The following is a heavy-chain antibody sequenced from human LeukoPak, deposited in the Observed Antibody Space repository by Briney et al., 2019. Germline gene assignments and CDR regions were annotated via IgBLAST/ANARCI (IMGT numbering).Heavy chain of an antibody. V-gene: IGHV3-15*01. D-gene: IGHD4-17*01. J-gene: IGHJ4*02. CDR3: ITEPHDYGDFTFGY. Sequence: PGGSLRLSCGASELAFKNVWMSWVRQAPGKGLEWVGRISSKSDGGTTDYAAPVKGRFTISRDDSTNTLSLRMSGLKAEDTALYFCITEPHDYGDFTFGYWGQGTLVTVSS. CDR2: ISSKSDGGTT. CDR1: ELAFKNVW.